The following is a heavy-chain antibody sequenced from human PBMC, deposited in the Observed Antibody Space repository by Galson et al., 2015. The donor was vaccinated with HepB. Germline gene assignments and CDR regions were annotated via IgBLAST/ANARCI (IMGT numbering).Heavy chain of an antibody. CDR1: GFTFSSYS. CDR2: ISSSSSYI. V-gene: IGHV3-21*01. D-gene: IGHD4-17*01. J-gene: IGHJ6*02. Sequence: SLRLSCAASGFTFSSYSMNWVRQAPGKGLEWVSSISSSSSYIYYADSVKGRFTISRDNAKNSLYLQMNSLRAEDTAVYYCARQSVYGDYVGYYYYGMDVWGQGTTVTVSS. CDR3: ARQSVYGDYVGYYYYGMDV.